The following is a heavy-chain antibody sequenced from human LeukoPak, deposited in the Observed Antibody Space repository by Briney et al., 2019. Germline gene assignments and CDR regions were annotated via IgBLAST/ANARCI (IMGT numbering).Heavy chain of an antibody. CDR2: KNPTSGRT. CDR3: ARGPVKTHGMDV. V-gene: IGHV1-8*01. Sequence: ASVKVSCKASGYTFTSYDINWVRQATGQGLEWMGWKNPTSGRTGFAQSFQGRLTMTTDTSTSTAYMELSSLTSEDTAVYYCARGPVKTHGMDVWGQGTTVTASS. J-gene: IGHJ6*02. CDR1: GYTFTSYD.